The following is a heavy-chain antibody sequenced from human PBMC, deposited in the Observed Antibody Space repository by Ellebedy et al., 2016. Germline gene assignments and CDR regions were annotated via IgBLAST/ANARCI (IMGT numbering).Heavy chain of an antibody. CDR3: ARDPFWSGYYTRAFDI. J-gene: IGHJ3*02. V-gene: IGHV3-48*02. CDR1: GFTFSSYS. CDR2: ISSSSSTI. Sequence: GGSLRLXCAASGFTFSSYSMNWVRQAPGKGLEWVSYISSSSSTIYYADSVKGRFTISRDNAKNSLYLQMNSLRDEDTAVYYCARDPFWSGYYTRAFDIWGQGTMVTVSS. D-gene: IGHD3-3*01.